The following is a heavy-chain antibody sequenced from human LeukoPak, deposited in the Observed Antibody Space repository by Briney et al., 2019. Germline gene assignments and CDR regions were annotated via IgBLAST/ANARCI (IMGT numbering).Heavy chain of an antibody. D-gene: IGHD5-24*01. J-gene: IGHJ3*01. CDR2: IGTGGHT. Sequence: PGGSLRLSCSASGFTFSNYDMHWVRQEKGKGLEWASSIGTGGHTYYAPSVKGRFTISRENAKDSLYLQMNSLRAGDTAIYYCTRGGLEAPCDVWGQGTMVAVSS. CDR1: GFTFSNYD. V-gene: IGHV3-13*01. CDR3: TRGGLEAPCDV.